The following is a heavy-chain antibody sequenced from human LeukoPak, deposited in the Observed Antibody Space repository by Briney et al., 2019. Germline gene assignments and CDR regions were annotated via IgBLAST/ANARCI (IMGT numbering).Heavy chain of an antibody. CDR2: INHSGST. J-gene: IGHJ4*02. CDR1: GGSVSGYY. Sequence: SETLSLTCAVYGGSVSGYYWSWIRQPPGKGLEWIGEINHSGSTNYNPSLKSRVTISVDTSKNQFSLKLSSVTAADTAVYYCTRVTDGNRQFDYWGQGTLVTVSS. D-gene: IGHD2-15*01. CDR3: TRVTDGNRQFDY. V-gene: IGHV4-34*01.